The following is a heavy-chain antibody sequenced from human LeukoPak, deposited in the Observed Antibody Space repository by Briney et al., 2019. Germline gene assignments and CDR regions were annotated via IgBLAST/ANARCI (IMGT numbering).Heavy chain of an antibody. CDR1: GYTFTNYG. V-gene: IGHV1-18*01. CDR3: ASGDDYGDYFPSFDY. D-gene: IGHD4-17*01. J-gene: IGHJ4*02. CDR2: ISAYNGNT. Sequence: ASVKVSCKASGYTFTNYGISWVRQAPGQGLEWMGWISAYNGNTNYAQKLQGRVTMTTDTSTSTAYMELRSLRSDDTAVYYCASGDDYGDYFPSFDYWGQGTLVTVSS.